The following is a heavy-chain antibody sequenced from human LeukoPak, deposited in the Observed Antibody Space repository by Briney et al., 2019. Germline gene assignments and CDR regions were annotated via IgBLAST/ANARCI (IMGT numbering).Heavy chain of an antibody. V-gene: IGHV3-7*01. CDR3: ASGRQLGY. Sequence: GGSLRLSCTASGFTFGDHAMSWVRQAPGKGLEWVANIKQDGSEKYYVDSVKGRFTISRDNAKNSLYLQMNSLRAEDTALYYCASGRQLGYWGQGTLVTVSS. D-gene: IGHD3-16*01. CDR1: GFTFGDHA. CDR2: IKQDGSEK. J-gene: IGHJ4*02.